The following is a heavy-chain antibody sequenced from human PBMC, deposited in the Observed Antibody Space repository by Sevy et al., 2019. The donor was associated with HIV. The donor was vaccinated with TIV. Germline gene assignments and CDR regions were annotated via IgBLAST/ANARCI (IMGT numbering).Heavy chain of an antibody. CDR2: INSDGNST. CDR3: AREPPNIVVVAAESWSSPNVYYYGIDD. Sequence: GGSLRLSCVATGFSFSNYWMHWVRQAPGKGLVWVSRINSDGNSTSYADSVKGRITISRDNAQNTLFLQMNSLRAEDKAVDYLAREPPNIVVVAAESWSSPNVYYYGIDDWGQGTTVTVSS. V-gene: IGHV3-74*01. J-gene: IGHJ6*02. D-gene: IGHD2-2*01. CDR1: GFSFSNYW.